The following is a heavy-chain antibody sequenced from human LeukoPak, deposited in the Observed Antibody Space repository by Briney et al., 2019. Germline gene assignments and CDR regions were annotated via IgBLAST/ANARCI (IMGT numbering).Heavy chain of an antibody. V-gene: IGHV3-53*05. CDR3: ARERAGVRTHYYGMDV. Sequence: GGSLRLSCAASGFTVSSNFMSWVRQAPGKGLEWVSVILTAGKTYYADSVKGRFTISRDNSKNTLYLQMNSLRAEDTAVYYCARERAGVRTHYYGMDVWGQGTTVTVSS. D-gene: IGHD6-19*01. J-gene: IGHJ6*02. CDR1: GFTVSSNF. CDR2: ILTAGKT.